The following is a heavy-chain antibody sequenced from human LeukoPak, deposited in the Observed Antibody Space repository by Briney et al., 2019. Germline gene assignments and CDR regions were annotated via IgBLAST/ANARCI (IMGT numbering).Heavy chain of an antibody. CDR3: ARGPGVDSGSYNHFDY. D-gene: IGHD1-26*01. CDR2: IYHSGST. V-gene: IGHV4-59*01. CDR1: GGSISSYY. Sequence: SETLSLTCTVSGGSISSYYWSRIRQPPGKGLEWIGYIYHSGSTNYNPSLKSRVTISLDTSKNQFSLKLSSVTAADTAVYYCARGPGVDSGSYNHFDYWGQGTLVIVSS. J-gene: IGHJ4*02.